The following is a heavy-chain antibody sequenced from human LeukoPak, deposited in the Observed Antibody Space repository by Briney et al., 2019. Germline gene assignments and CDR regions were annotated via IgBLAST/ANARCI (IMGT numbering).Heavy chain of an antibody. CDR1: GASVTTYY. CDR2: ISDSGST. CDR3: ARAYSRSYSHFDD. D-gene: IGHD1-26*01. Sequence: SETLSLTCTVSGASVTTYYWSWIRQPPGKGLEWIGYISDSGSTDYIPSLKSRATISVDTSKNQFSLRLSSVTAADTAMYFCARAYSRSYSHFDDWGQGTLVTVSS. V-gene: IGHV4-4*09. J-gene: IGHJ4*02.